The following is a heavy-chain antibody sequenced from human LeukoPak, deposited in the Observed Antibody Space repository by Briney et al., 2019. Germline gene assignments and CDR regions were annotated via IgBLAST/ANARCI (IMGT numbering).Heavy chain of an antibody. V-gene: IGHV3-74*01. CDR1: GFTLSTNW. CDR2: INSDGTST. CDR3: ARRWSFDY. Sequence: GGSLRLSCAASGFTLSTNWMHWVRQAPGKGLVWVSSINSDGTSTSYADSVKGRFTISRDNSKNTLYLQMNSLRAEDTAVYYCARRWSFDYWGQGTLVTVSS. D-gene: IGHD6-13*01. J-gene: IGHJ4*02.